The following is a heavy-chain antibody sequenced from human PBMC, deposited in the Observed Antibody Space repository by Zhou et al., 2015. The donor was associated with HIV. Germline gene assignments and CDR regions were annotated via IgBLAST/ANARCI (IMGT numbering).Heavy chain of an antibody. CDR3: ARADASLRLETSNWFDP. Sequence: QVQLVQSGAEVKKPGSSVKVSCKASGGTFSSYAISWVRQAPGQGLEWMGGIIPIFGTANYAQKFQGRVTITADESTSTAYMELSSLRSEDTAVYYCARADASLRLETSNWFDPWGQGTLVTVSS. V-gene: IGHV1-69*12. CDR2: IIPIFGTA. D-gene: IGHD1-1*01. J-gene: IGHJ5*02. CDR1: GGTFSSYA.